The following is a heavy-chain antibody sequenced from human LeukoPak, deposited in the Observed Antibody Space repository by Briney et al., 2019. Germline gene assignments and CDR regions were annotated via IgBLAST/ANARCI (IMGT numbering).Heavy chain of an antibody. D-gene: IGHD5-18*01. Sequence: PGGSLRLSCAASGFTFDDYAMHWVRQAPGKGLEWVSLISWDGGSTYYADSVKGRFTISRDNSKNSLYLQMNSLRAEDTALYYCAKGPDTAENYFDYWGQGTLVTVSS. CDR3: AKGPDTAENYFDY. J-gene: IGHJ4*02. V-gene: IGHV3-43D*03. CDR1: GFTFDDYA. CDR2: ISWDGGST.